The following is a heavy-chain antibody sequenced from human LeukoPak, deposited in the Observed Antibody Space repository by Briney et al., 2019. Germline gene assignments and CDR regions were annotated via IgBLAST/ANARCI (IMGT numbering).Heavy chain of an antibody. CDR3: ASADLRYCSITNCLSFDY. CDR2: INPKSDGT. V-gene: IGHV1-2*02. J-gene: IGHJ4*02. Sequence: ASVKVSCKTSGYTFTDYYIHWVRQAPGQGLEWMGWINPKSDGTHFAQKFQGRVIMTRDTSVDTAHMELNSLRSDDTAVYYCASADLRYCSITNCLSFDYWGQGTLVTVSS. CDR1: GYTFTDYY. D-gene: IGHD2-2*01.